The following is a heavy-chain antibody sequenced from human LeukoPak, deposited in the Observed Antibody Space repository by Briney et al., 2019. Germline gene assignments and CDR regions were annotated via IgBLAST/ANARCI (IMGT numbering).Heavy chain of an antibody. D-gene: IGHD6-19*01. J-gene: IGHJ5*02. CDR2: FDPEDGET. CDR3: ATDHAEVAGYRLVNWFDP. CDR1: GYTLTELS. V-gene: IGHV1-24*01. Sequence: ASVKVSCKVSGYTLTELSMHWVRQAPGKGLEWMGGFDPEDGETIYAQKFQGRVTMTEDTSTDTAYMELSSLRSEDTAVYYCATDHAEVAGYRLVNWFDPWGQGTLVTVSS.